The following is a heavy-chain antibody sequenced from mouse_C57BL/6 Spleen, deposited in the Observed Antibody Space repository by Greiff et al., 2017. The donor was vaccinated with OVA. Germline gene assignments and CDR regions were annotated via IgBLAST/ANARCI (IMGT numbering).Heavy chain of an antibody. CDR2: INPYNGGT. V-gene: IGHV1-19*01. J-gene: IGHJ4*01. CDR1: GYTFTDYY. D-gene: IGHD1-1*01. Sequence: EVQLQQSGPVLVKPGASVKMSCKASGYTFTDYYMNWVKQSHGKSLEWIGVINPYNGGTSYNQKFKGKATLTVDKSSSTAYMELNSLTSEDSAVYYCARLPVGSSYDYAMDYWGQGTSVTVSS. CDR3: ARLPVGSSYDYAMDY.